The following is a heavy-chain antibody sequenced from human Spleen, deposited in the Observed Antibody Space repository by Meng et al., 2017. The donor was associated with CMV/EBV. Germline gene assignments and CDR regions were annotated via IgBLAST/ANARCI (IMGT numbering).Heavy chain of an antibody. J-gene: IGHJ4*02. Sequence: ASVKVSCKATSYIFSNYGISWVRQAPGEGLEWMGWINAFNGNTNYAQKLQGRVTMTTDTSTSTAYMELRSLRSDDTAVYYCARDGNYYDSSGYPFDYWGQGTLVTVSS. V-gene: IGHV1-18*04. CDR1: SYIFSNYG. CDR2: INAFNGNT. D-gene: IGHD3-22*01. CDR3: ARDGNYYDSSGYPFDY.